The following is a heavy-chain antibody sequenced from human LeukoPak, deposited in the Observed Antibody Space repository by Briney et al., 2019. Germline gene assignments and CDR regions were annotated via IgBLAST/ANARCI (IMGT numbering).Heavy chain of an antibody. CDR1: GYSFTSYW. Sequence: GESLKIPCKGSGYSFTSYWIGWVRQMPGRGLEWMGIIYPGDSDTRYSPSFQGQVTISVDKSISTAYLQWSSLKASDTAMYYCARQSVDGRYTFDYWGQGTLVTVSS. CDR3: ARQSVDGRYTFDY. V-gene: IGHV5-51*01. CDR2: IYPGDSDT. D-gene: IGHD3-16*02. J-gene: IGHJ4*02.